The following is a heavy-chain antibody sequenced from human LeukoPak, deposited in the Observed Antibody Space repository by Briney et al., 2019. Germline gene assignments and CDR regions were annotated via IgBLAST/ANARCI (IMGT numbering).Heavy chain of an antibody. CDR3: ASSDTAMAPPDY. J-gene: IGHJ4*02. D-gene: IGHD5-18*01. Sequence: SETLSLTCTVSGGSVSSGSYYWSWIRQPPGKGLEWIGYIYYSGSTNYNPSLKSRVTTSVDTSKNQFSLKLSSVTAADTAVYYCASSDTAMAPPDYWGQGTLVTVSS. CDR1: GGSVSSGSYY. CDR2: IYYSGST. V-gene: IGHV4-61*01.